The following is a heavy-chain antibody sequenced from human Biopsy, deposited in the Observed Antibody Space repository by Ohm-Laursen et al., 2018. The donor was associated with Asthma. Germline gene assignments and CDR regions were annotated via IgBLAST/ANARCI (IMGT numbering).Heavy chain of an antibody. Sequence: TLSLTCTVSGGSISSGDYSWSWIRQPPGKGLEWIGFISPSGNTYYSPSLKSRLTISVDRSKNQFSLRLSSVTAADTAMYYCARDYGDYVWRAFAIWGQGTMVTVSS. J-gene: IGHJ3*02. V-gene: IGHV4-30-2*01. CDR1: GGSISSGDYS. CDR2: ISPSGNT. CDR3: ARDYGDYVWRAFAI. D-gene: IGHD4-17*01.